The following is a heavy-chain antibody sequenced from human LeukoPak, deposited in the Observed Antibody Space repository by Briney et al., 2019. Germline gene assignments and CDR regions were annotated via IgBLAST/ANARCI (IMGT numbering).Heavy chain of an antibody. Sequence: GASVKVSCKASGYTFTGYFMHWVRQAPGQGLEWMGWINPNSGDTNYAQKFQGRVTMTRDTSISTAYMELSRLRSDDTAVYYCARRLPGIVVAGFDIWGQGTMVTVSS. CDR2: INPNSGDT. V-gene: IGHV1-2*02. CDR3: ARRLPGIVVAGFDI. J-gene: IGHJ3*02. D-gene: IGHD6-19*01. CDR1: GYTFTGYF.